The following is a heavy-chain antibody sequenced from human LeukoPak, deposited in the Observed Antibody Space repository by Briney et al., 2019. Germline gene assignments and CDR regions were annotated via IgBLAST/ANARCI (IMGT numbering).Heavy chain of an antibody. CDR1: GDSVSSGGYY. Sequence: SETLSLTCTVSGDSVSSGGYYWSWIRQPPGKGLEWIGYIYYSGSTNYNPSLKSRVTISVDTSKNRFSLKLNSVTAADTAVYYCARARRDEYYFDYWGQGTLVTVSS. J-gene: IGHJ4*02. D-gene: IGHD2-21*02. V-gene: IGHV4-61*08. CDR2: IYYSGST. CDR3: ARARRDEYYFDY.